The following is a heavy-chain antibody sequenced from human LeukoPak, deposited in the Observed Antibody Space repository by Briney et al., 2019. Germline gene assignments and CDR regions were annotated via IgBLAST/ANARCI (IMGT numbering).Heavy chain of an antibody. CDR1: GFTFSSYW. CDR2: IKQDGSEK. Sequence: PGGSLRLSCAASGFTFSSYWMSWVRQAPGKGLEWVANIKQDGSEKYYVDSVKGRFTISRDNAKNSLYLQMNSLRAEDTAVYYCARDHLNYYGSGSYLDYWGQGTLVTVSS. CDR3: ARDHLNYYGSGSYLDY. V-gene: IGHV3-7*04. J-gene: IGHJ4*02. D-gene: IGHD3-10*01.